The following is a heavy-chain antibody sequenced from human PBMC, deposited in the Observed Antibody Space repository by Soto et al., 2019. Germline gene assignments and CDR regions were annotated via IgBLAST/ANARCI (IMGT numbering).Heavy chain of an antibody. CDR3: ARADYATGSYYPDY. J-gene: IGHJ4*02. V-gene: IGHV4-31*03. CDR2: ISNSGRT. D-gene: IGHD3-10*01. CDR1: GGSVRRGNYY. Sequence: SETLSLTCTVSGGSVRRGNYYWSWIRQFPGKGLEWIGYISNSGRTHYNPSLMSRITILVDTFKNQFFLELRSVTAADTALYYCARADYATGSYYPDYWGQGTLVTVSS.